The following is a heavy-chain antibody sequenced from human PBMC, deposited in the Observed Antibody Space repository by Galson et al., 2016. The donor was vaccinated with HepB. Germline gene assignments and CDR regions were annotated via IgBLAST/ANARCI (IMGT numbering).Heavy chain of an antibody. J-gene: IGHJ4*01. V-gene: IGHV3-48*04. CDR3: AATTVGSGGTRRFDH. Sequence: SLRLSCAASGFTFGRYSMNWVRQAPGKGLEWVSSISYSSSTIYYADSVRGRFTISRDNAGTSLFLQMDSLRVDDTAVYYCAATTVGSGGTRRFDHWGHGILVTVSS. D-gene: IGHD4-11*01. CDR1: GFTFGRYS. CDR2: ISYSSSTI.